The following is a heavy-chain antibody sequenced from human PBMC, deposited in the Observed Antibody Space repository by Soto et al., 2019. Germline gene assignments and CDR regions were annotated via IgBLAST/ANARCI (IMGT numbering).Heavy chain of an antibody. J-gene: IGHJ5*02. CDR1: GYTFTTYA. V-gene: IGHV1-18*01. CDR3: ARGGSGSYWVGWFDP. D-gene: IGHD3-10*01. CDR2: INVYNTNT. Sequence: QVQLVQSGAEVKKPGASVKVSCKASGYTFTTYAITWVRLAPGQGLEWMGWINVYNTNTNYAQKLQGRVTMTTDTSTSTAYMELRSLRSDDTAVYYCARGGSGSYWVGWFDPWRQGTLVTVSS.